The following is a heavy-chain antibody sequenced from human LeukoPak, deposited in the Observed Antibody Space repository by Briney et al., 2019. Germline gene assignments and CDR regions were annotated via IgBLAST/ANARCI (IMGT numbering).Heavy chain of an antibody. CDR2: ISYDGSNK. D-gene: IGHD3-10*02. CDR3: AELGITMIGGV. V-gene: IGHV3-30*18. J-gene: IGHJ6*04. CDR1: GFTFSSYE. Sequence: LPGGSLRLSCAASGFTFSSYEMNWVRQAPGKGLEWVTVISYDGSNKYYADSVKGRFTISRDNSKNTLYLQMNSLRAEDTAVYYCAELGITMIGGVWGKGTTVTISS.